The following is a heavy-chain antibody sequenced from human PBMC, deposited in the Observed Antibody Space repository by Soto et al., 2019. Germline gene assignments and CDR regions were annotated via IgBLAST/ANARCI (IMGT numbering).Heavy chain of an antibody. Sequence: GGSLRLSCAASGFTFSSYAMSWVRQAPGKGLEWVSAISGSGGSTYYADSVKGRFTISRDNSKNTLYLQMNSLRAEDTAVYYCAKVIEQLVPYVGAFDIWGQGTMVTVSS. D-gene: IGHD6-6*01. CDR1: GFTFSSYA. J-gene: IGHJ3*02. V-gene: IGHV3-23*01. CDR3: AKVIEQLVPYVGAFDI. CDR2: ISGSGGST.